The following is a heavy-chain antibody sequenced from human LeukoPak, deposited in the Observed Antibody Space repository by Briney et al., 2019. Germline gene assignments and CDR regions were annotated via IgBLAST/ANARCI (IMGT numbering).Heavy chain of an antibody. Sequence: SETLSLTCTVSGGSVSSGSYYWRWVRQPPGRGLEWIGYIYYSGSTNYNPSLKSRVTISVDTSKNQFSLKLSSVTAADTAVYYCARLRYFDWTDLYYFDYWGQGTLVTVSS. CDR3: ARLRYFDWTDLYYFDY. D-gene: IGHD3-9*01. J-gene: IGHJ4*02. V-gene: IGHV4-61*01. CDR2: IYYSGST. CDR1: GGSVSSGSYY.